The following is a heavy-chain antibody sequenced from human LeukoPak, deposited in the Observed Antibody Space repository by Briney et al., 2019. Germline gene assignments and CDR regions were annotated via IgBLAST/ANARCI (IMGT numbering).Heavy chain of an antibody. Sequence: KPSETLSLTCTVSGGSVSSGSYYWSWIRQPPGKGLEWIGYIYYTGTTSYNPSLKSRVTIAVDTSKNQFPLKLSSVTAADTAVYYCARDEVGGYSSWFDPWGQGTLVTVSS. CDR1: GGSVSSGSYY. CDR3: ARDEVGGYSSWFDP. D-gene: IGHD6-19*01. V-gene: IGHV4-61*01. CDR2: IYYTGTT. J-gene: IGHJ5*02.